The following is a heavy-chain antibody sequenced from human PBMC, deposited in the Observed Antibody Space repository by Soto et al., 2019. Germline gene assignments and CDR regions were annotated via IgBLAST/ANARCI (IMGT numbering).Heavy chain of an antibody. CDR1: GYPLTAKY. V-gene: IGHV1-2*02. D-gene: IGHD6-13*01. Sequence: ASVKVSCKASGYPLTAKYLHWVRQAPGQGLEWMGWINPSSGGTKEAQKFRGRVTMTRDTSISAAYMELSRLTSDDTAVYYCAKGGSSWTEWFDPWGQGTLVSVSS. CDR3: AKGGSSWTEWFDP. CDR2: INPSSGGT. J-gene: IGHJ5*02.